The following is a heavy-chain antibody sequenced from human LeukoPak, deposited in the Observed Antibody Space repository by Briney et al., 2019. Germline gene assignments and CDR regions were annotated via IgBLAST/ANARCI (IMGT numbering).Heavy chain of an antibody. CDR2: IYYSGSA. D-gene: IGHD3-10*01. V-gene: IGHV4-61*01. CDR3: ARGFGDWGLSWFDP. J-gene: IGHJ5*02. CDR1: GGSVSSGSYS. Sequence: PSETLSLTCTVSGGSVSSGSYSWSWIRQPPGKGLEWIGYIYYSGSAKYNPSLKSRVTISVDASKNQFSLKLTSVTAADTAVYYCARGFGDWGLSWFDPWGQGTLVTVSS.